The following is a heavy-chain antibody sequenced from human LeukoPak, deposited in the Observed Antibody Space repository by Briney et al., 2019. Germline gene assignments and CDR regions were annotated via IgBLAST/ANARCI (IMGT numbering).Heavy chain of an antibody. Sequence: SETLSLTCAVYGGSFSGYYWSWIRQPPGKGLEWIGEINHSGSTNYNPSLKSRVTISVDTSKNQFSLKLSSVTAADTAVYYCARVGGIAAAGAGWFDPWGQGTLVTVSS. CDR2: INHSGST. D-gene: IGHD6-13*01. J-gene: IGHJ5*02. V-gene: IGHV4-34*01. CDR1: GGSFSGYY. CDR3: ARVGGIAAAGAGWFDP.